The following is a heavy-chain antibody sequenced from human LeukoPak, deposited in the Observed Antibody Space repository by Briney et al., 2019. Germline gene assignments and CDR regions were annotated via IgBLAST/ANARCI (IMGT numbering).Heavy chain of an antibody. CDR3: AREKGSDAFDI. CDR1: GGSISSYYW. V-gene: IGHV2-70*11. CDR2: IDWDDDK. Sequence: TLSLTCTVSGGSISSYYWSWIRQPPGKALEWLARIDWDDDKYYSTSLKTRLTISKDTSKNQVVLTMTNMDPVDTATYYCAREKGSDAFDIWGQGTMVTVSS. J-gene: IGHJ3*02.